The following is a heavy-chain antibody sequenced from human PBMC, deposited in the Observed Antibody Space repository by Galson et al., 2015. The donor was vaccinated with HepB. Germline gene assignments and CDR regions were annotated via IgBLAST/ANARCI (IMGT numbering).Heavy chain of an antibody. V-gene: IGHV1-18*01. D-gene: IGHD4-23*01. J-gene: IGHJ4*02. CDR2: ISAHNGAT. Sequence: WVRQAPGQGLEWMGWISAHNGATNYEQKFQDRVTMITDRSTSTAYMELRSLRSDDTAVYYCARVVRSKAPYFDNWGQGTLVTISS. CDR3: ARVVRSKAPYFDN.